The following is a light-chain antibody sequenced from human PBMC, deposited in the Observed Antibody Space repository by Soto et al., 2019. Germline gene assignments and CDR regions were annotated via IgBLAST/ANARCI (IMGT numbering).Light chain of an antibody. V-gene: IGLV1-47*01. J-gene: IGLJ2*01. CDR2: RNN. CDR3: ASWDASVGGPA. Sequence: QSVLTQPPSASGTPGQRVTISCSGSNSNIGSKYVYWYQQFPGTATKLLIYRNNQRPSGVPDRFSGSKSCTSASLAIREPRSEEEAEYYCASWDASVGGPAFGGGTKLTVL. CDR1: NSNIGSKY.